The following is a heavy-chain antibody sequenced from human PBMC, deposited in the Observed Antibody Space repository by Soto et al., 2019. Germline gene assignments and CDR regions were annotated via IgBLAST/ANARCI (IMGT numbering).Heavy chain of an antibody. CDR3: ARSVEGHFDY. CDR2: ITSDTNTI. V-gene: IGHV3-48*01. CDR1: GFPFSIYS. J-gene: IGHJ4*02. Sequence: EVQLVESGRGLVQPGGSLRLSCAASGFPFSIYSMNWVRQAPGQGLEWSSYITSDTNTIKYADYVKGRFNISRDHAKNLVYLQMNSLRGEYTAVYFCARSVEGHFDYWGQGTVVTVSS. D-gene: IGHD6-19*01.